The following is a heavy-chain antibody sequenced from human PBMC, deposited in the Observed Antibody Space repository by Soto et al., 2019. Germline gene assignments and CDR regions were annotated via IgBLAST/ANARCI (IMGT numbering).Heavy chain of an antibody. Sequence: SETLSLTTTVSGVSITPGEYYLSWIRQHPGKGLEWIGYIYYSGSTYYNPSLKSRVTISVATSKNQFSLMLSSVTAADTAVYYCARAYSVWAFDFWGQGTMVT. V-gene: IGHV4-31*03. D-gene: IGHD2-8*01. CDR2: IYYSGST. J-gene: IGHJ3*01. CDR3: ARAYSVWAFDF. CDR1: GVSITPGEYY.